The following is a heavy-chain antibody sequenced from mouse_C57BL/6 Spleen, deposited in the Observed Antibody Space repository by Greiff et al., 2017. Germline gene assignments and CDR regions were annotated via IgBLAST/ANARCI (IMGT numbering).Heavy chain of an antibody. CDR1: GFTFSDYY. V-gene: IGHV5-12*01. D-gene: IGHD1-1*01. CDR3: ARHSSFDY. J-gene: IGHJ2*01. Sequence: EVKLMESGGGLVQPGGSLKLSCAASGFTFSDYYMYWVRQTPEKRLEWVAYISNGGGSTYYPDTVKGRFTISRDNAKNTLYLQMSRLKAEDTAMYYCARHSSFDYWGQGTTLTVSS. CDR2: ISNGGGST.